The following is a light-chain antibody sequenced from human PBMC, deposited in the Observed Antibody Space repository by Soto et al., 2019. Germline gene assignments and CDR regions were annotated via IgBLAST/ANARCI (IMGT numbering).Light chain of an antibody. Sequence: DIVMTQSPDSLAVSLGERATINCKSSQSVLYSSNNKNYLAWYQQKPGQPPKLLIYWASTRESGVPDQFIGSGSGTDFPLTISSLQAADVAVYYFQQCYSTPPTFGQGPRLEMK. CDR1: QSVLYSSNNKNY. J-gene: IGKJ5*01. CDR3: QQCYSTPPT. CDR2: WAS. V-gene: IGKV4-1*01.